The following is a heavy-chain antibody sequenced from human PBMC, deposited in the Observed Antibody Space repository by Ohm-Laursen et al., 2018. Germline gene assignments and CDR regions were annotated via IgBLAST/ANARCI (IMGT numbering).Heavy chain of an antibody. Sequence: GTLSLTCTVSGDSINSYYWSWIRQPPGKGLEWIGYIYYTGSTNYNYSLKSRVTISLDTSKSQFSLRLSSVTAADTAVYYCARWDYYDSSGYFSLAFDIWGQGTMVTVSS. CDR1: GDSINSYY. V-gene: IGHV4-59*01. D-gene: IGHD3-22*01. J-gene: IGHJ3*02. CDR3: ARWDYYDSSGYFSLAFDI. CDR2: IYYTGST.